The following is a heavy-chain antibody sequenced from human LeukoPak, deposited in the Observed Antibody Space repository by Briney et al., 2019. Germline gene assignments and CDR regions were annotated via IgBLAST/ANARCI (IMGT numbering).Heavy chain of an antibody. CDR2: ISSSGSTI. V-gene: IGHV3-48*03. D-gene: IGHD3-10*01. J-gene: IGHJ4*02. Sequence: GGSLRLSCAASGFTFSSYEMNWVRQAPGKGREWVSYISSSGSTIYYADSVKGRFTISRDNAKNSLYLQMNSLRAEDTAVYYCAREIAYYFGSYDYWGQGILVTASS. CDR3: AREIAYYFGSYDY. CDR1: GFTFSSYE.